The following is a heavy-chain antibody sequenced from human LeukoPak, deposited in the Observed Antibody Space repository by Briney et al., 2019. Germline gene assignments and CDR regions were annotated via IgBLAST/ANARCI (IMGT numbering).Heavy chain of an antibody. Sequence: PGGSLRLSCAGSGFTFITYAMSWVRQAPGKGLEWVSAFSGGDDSTYYAHSVRGRFTISRDSPRNTLYLQMNSLRAEDTAVYYCARLSGSYYNSPFYFDYWGQGTLVTVSS. D-gene: IGHD3-10*01. V-gene: IGHV3-23*01. J-gene: IGHJ4*02. CDR1: GFTFITYA. CDR3: ARLSGSYYNSPFYFDY. CDR2: FSGGDDST.